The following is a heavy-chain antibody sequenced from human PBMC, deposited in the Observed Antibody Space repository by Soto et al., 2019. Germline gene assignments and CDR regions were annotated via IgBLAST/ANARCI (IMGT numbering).Heavy chain of an antibody. Sequence: PSETLSLTCTVSGDSITSGVHYWSWIRQLPGKGLEWIGYIFYSGPTYYNPSLKSRVAISVDTSKNQLSLKLSSVTAADTAVYYCARRYGYYFDYWGQGTLVTVSS. CDR1: GDSITSGVHY. D-gene: IGHD3-9*01. CDR2: IFYSGPT. V-gene: IGHV4-31*03. CDR3: ARRYGYYFDY. J-gene: IGHJ4*02.